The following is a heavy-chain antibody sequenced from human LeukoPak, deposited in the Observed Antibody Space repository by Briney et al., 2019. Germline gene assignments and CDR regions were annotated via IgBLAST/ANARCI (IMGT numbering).Heavy chain of an antibody. CDR2: IYYSGST. CDR3: ARDCGPSDYNPYYFGY. V-gene: IGHV4-30-4*08. J-gene: IGHJ4*02. CDR1: GGSISSGDYY. D-gene: IGHD2-21*01. Sequence: SQTLSLTCTVSGGSISSGDYYWSWIRQPPGKGLEWIGYIYYSGSTYYNPSLKSRVTISVDTSKNQFSLKLSSVTAADTAVYYCARDCGPSDYNPYYFGYWGQGTLVTVSS.